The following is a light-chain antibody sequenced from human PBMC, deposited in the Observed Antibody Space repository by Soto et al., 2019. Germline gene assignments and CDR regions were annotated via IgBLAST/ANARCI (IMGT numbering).Light chain of an antibody. Sequence: EIVMTQSPATLSMSPGERATLSCRASQSISSNLAWYQQKPGQAPRLLIYGASTSATGIPARFSASGSGTEFTLTISSLQSEDFEVYYCQQYNDRLWTFGQGTKVEIK. J-gene: IGKJ1*01. CDR3: QQYNDRLWT. CDR2: GAS. V-gene: IGKV3-15*01. CDR1: QSISSN.